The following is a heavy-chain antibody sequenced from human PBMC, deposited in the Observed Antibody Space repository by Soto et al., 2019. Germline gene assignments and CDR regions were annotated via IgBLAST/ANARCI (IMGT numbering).Heavy chain of an antibody. CDR3: VKDLRQNTVTTGGS. V-gene: IGHV3-30*18. J-gene: IGHJ5*02. CDR1: GFTFARSG. Sequence: QVQLVASGGGVVQPGRSLRLSCAASGFTFARSGMHWVRQAPGKGLEWVEVLSSDGNNKYYADSVKGRFSIYRANFNNTLYLQMSSLRVEDTAVYYWVKDLRQNTVTTGGSWGQGTLVPVSS. D-gene: IGHD4-17*01. CDR2: LSSDGNNK.